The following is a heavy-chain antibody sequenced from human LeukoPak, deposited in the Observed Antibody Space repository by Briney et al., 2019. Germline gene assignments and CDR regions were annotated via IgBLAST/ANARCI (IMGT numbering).Heavy chain of an antibody. CDR1: GFSLSTGRVG. D-gene: IGHD4-17*01. J-gene: IGHJ4*02. Sequence: SGPTLVNPTQTLSLTCTFSGFSLSTGRVGVRWIRQPPGKALEWLALLYWDDDQRYSPSLKSRPTITKDTSKNQVVLTMTNMDPVDTATYYCAHLTVTQGFDDWGQGTLVTVSS. CDR2: LYWDDDQ. CDR3: AHLTVTQGFDD. V-gene: IGHV2-5*02.